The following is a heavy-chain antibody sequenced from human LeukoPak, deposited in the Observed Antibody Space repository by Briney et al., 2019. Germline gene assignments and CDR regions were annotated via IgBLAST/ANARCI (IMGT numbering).Heavy chain of an antibody. V-gene: IGHV3-23*01. CDR3: ATYRQVLLPFES. J-gene: IGHJ4*02. CDR1: GFTFSSYA. CDR2: ISSSSGST. D-gene: IGHD2-8*02. Sequence: GGSLRLSCAASGFTFSSYAMSWVRQAPGKGLEWVSAISSSSGSTYYADSVKGRFTISRDNSKSTLSLQMNSLRAEDTAIYYCATYRQVLLPFESWGQGTLVTVSS.